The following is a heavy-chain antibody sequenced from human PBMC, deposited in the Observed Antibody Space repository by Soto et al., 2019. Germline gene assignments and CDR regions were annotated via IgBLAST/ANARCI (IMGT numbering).Heavy chain of an antibody. J-gene: IGHJ4*02. D-gene: IGHD1-26*01. CDR3: ARIDYTGSPLIDY. V-gene: IGHV2-26*01. CDR2: ILSTGET. Sequence: GPTLVNPTEPLTLTCSVSGFSLTLGRLAVTWIRQPPGKALEWLAHILSTGETSYATSLKTRVTISKDISKSQVLLTMTNVDLVDTTTFFCARIDYTGSPLIDYWGQGTLVTVSS. CDR1: GFSLTLGRLA.